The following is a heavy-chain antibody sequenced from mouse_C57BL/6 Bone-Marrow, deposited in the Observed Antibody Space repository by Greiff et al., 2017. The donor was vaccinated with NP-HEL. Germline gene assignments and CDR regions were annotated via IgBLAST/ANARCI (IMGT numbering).Heavy chain of an antibody. V-gene: IGHV1-55*01. CDR3: SRWRYLRGSMVDY. D-gene: IGHD2-10*02. Sequence: VQLQQPGAELVKPGASVKMSCKASGYTFTSYWITWVKQRPGQGLEWIGDIYPGSGSTNYNEKFKSKATLTVDTSSSTAYMQLSSLTSEDSAVYYCSRWRYLRGSMVDYWGQGTSVTVSS. CDR1: GYTFTSYW. CDR2: IYPGSGST. J-gene: IGHJ4*01.